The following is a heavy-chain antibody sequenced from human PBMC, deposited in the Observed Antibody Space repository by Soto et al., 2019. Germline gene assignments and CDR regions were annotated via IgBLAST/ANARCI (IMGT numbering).Heavy chain of an antibody. V-gene: IGHV3-30*18. CDR2: ISYDGSNK. Sequence: PGGSLRLSCAASGFTFSSYGMHWVRQAPGKGLEWVAVISYDGSNKYYADSVKGRFTISRDNSKNTLYLQMNSLRAEDTAVYYCAKETPYDILTGYYLDYWGQGTLVTVSS. CDR3: AKETPYDILTGYYLDY. CDR1: GFTFSSYG. J-gene: IGHJ4*02. D-gene: IGHD3-9*01.